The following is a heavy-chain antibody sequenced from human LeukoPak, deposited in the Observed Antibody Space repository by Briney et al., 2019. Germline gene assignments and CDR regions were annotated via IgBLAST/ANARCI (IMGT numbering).Heavy chain of an antibody. CDR3: ARRRHYYDSSGYTD. V-gene: IGHV4-4*07. CDR1: GGSISSYY. CDR2: IYTSGST. Sequence: SETLSLTCTVSGGSISSYYWSWIRQPAGKGLEWIGRIYTSGSTNYNPSLKSRVTMSVDTSKNQFSLKLSSVTAADTAVYYCARRRHYYDSSGYTDWGQGTLVTVSS. J-gene: IGHJ4*02. D-gene: IGHD3-22*01.